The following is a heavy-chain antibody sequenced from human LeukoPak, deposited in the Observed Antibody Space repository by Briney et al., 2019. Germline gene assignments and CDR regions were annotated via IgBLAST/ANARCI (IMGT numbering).Heavy chain of an antibody. Sequence: TLSLTCTVSGGSISSGGYYWSWIRQHPGKGLEWIGYIYYSGSTYYNPSLKSRVTISVDTSKNQFSLKLSSVTAADTAVYYCARGEYYYDSSGYPPYYFDYWGQGTLVTVSS. D-gene: IGHD3-22*01. CDR3: ARGEYYYDSSGYPPYYFDY. CDR1: GGSISSGGYY. J-gene: IGHJ4*02. CDR2: IYYSGST. V-gene: IGHV4-31*03.